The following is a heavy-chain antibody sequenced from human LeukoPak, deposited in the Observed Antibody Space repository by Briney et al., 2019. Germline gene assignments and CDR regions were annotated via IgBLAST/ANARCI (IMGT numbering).Heavy chain of an antibody. CDR3: ARERGGGDGYEPTRNDAFDI. Sequence: ASVKVSCKASGGTFSSYAISWVRQAPGQGLEWMGGIIPIFGTANYAQKFQGRVTITTDESTSTAYMELSSLRSEDTAVYYCARERGGGDGYEPTRNDAFDIWGQGKMVTVSS. CDR2: IIPIFGTA. CDR1: GGTFSSYA. D-gene: IGHD4-17*01. V-gene: IGHV1-69*05. J-gene: IGHJ3*02.